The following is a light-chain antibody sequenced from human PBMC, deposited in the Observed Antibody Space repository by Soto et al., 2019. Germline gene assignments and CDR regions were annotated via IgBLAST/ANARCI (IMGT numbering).Light chain of an antibody. J-gene: IGKJ5*01. Sequence: EIVMTQSPATLSVSPGERATLYCRASQSIKYNLAWYQHKPGQAPRLLIYDTSTRAAGIPARFSGSGSGTDFTLTISSLQSEDFAVYYCQQYNFWRSITFGQGTRLESK. CDR2: DTS. V-gene: IGKV3-15*01. CDR3: QQYNFWRSIT. CDR1: QSIKYN.